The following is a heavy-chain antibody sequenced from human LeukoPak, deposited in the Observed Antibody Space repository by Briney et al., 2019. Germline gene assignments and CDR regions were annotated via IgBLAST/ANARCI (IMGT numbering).Heavy chain of an antibody. V-gene: IGHV4-59*01. J-gene: IGHJ3*01. Sequence: SETLSLTCTVSGASISSSPWSWIRQPPGKGLEWIGYIHYSGNTNYNPSLKSRVTISVDTTKNQFSLNLSSVTAADTAVYYCARNQAVAANRGAFDVWGQGTMVTVSS. CDR3: ARNQAVAANRGAFDV. D-gene: IGHD6-19*01. CDR1: GASISSSP. CDR2: IHYSGNT.